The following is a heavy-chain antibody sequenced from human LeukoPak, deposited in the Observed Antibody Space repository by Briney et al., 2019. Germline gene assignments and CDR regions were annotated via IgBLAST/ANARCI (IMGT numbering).Heavy chain of an antibody. CDR3: ARSYKSSPGVVVVVAASIRGTKPREFDC. CDR1: GYIVSGYD. J-gene: IGHJ4*02. D-gene: IGHD2-15*01. Sequence: ASVKLSCKASGYIVSGYDMHWLRRSPGQQLEWRGWINPYSGGTDYAKKFQGRVTMTRDTSISTAYMELSRLRSDDTAVYYCARSYKSSPGVVVVVAASIRGTKPREFDCSGQGTLVT. CDR2: INPYSGGT. V-gene: IGHV1-2*02.